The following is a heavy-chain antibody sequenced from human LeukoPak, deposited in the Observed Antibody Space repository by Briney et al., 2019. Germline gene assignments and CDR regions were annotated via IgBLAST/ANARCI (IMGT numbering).Heavy chain of an antibody. D-gene: IGHD6-19*01. J-gene: IGHJ4*02. Sequence: GRSLRLSCAASGFTFSSYGMHWVRQAPGKGLEYVSGIRSIGGSTNYADSVKGRFTISRDNSKNTVYLQMSSLRAEDTAVYYCVKDGDSAGWYYYFDYWGQGTLVTVSS. CDR3: VKDGDSAGWYYYFDY. V-gene: IGHV3-64D*06. CDR1: GFTFSSYG. CDR2: IRSIGGST.